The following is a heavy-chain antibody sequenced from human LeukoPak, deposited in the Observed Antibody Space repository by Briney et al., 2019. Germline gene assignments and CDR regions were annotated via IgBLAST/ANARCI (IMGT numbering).Heavy chain of an antibody. V-gene: IGHV4-61*01. J-gene: IGHJ4*02. CDR1: GGSVSSGSYY. D-gene: IGHD1-26*01. CDR3: ARAVRARLGIVGATHVDY. Sequence: PSETLSLTCTVSGGSVSSGSYYWSWIRQPPGKGLEWIGYIYYSGSTNYNPSLKSRVTISVDTSKNQFSLKLSSVTAADTAVYCCARAVRARLGIVGATHVDYWGQGTLVTVSS. CDR2: IYYSGST.